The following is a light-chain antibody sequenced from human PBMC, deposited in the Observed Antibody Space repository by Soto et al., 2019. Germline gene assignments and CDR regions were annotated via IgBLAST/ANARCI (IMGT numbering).Light chain of an antibody. CDR3: QQYNSYPWT. Sequence: DIQMTQSPSSLSASVGDRVTITCRASQSISSYLNWYQKKPGKAPKLLIYAASSLQSGVPSRFSGRGSGTDFTLTISSLQPEDFATYYCQQYNSYPWTFGQGTKVDIK. CDR2: AAS. CDR1: QSISSY. J-gene: IGKJ1*01. V-gene: IGKV1-39*01.